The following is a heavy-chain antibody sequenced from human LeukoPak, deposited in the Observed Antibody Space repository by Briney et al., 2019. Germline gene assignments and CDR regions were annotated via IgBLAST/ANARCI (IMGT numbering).Heavy chain of an antibody. J-gene: IGHJ4*02. V-gene: IGHV4-38-2*01. CDR2: IYHSGST. Sequence: PSETLSLTCAVSGYSISSGYYWGWIRQPPGKGLEWIGSIYHSGSTYYIPSLKSRVTISVDTSKNQFSLKLSSVTAADTAVYYCARRYLPTYYDFWSGYYLTFDYWGQGTLVTVSS. D-gene: IGHD3-3*01. CDR3: ARRYLPTYYDFWSGYYLTFDY. CDR1: GYSISSGYY.